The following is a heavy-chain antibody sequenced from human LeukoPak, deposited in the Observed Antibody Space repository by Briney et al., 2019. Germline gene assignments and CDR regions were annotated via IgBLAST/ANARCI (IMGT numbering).Heavy chain of an antibody. J-gene: IGHJ4*02. CDR1: GFTFSSYW. Sequence: GESLRLSCAASGFTFSSYWMSWVRQAPGKGLEWVANIKQDGSEKYYVDSVKGRFTISRDNAKNSLYLQMNSLRAEDTAVYYCARWSQFGSSSVGAHHFDHWGQGTLVTFSS. V-gene: IGHV3-7*01. CDR2: IKQDGSEK. D-gene: IGHD6-6*01. CDR3: ARWSQFGSSSVGAHHFDH.